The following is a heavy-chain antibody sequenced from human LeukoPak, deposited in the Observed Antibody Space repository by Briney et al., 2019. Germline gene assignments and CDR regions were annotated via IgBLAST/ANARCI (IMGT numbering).Heavy chain of an antibody. V-gene: IGHV3-33*06. D-gene: IGHD6-19*01. J-gene: IGHJ4*02. CDR2: IWYDGSNK. CDR1: GFTFSSYG. CDR3: AKDLTYSSGPEFDY. Sequence: PGRSLRLSCAASGFTFSSYGMHWVRQAPGKGLECVGVIWYDGSNKYYADSVKGRFTISRDNSKNTLYLQMNSLRAEDTAVYYCAKDLTYSSGPEFDYRGQGTLVTVSS.